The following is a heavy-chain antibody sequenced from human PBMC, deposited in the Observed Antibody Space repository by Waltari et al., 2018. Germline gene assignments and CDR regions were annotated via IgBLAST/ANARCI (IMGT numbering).Heavy chain of an antibody. Sequence: QVQLVQSGAAVKKPGSSVKVSCKSSGGTFSSFSISGVRQARGQGLEWLGRNNSLLGTTDYEQKFQGRVTITADESTTTAYMELSSLSLADAAVYYCARDYGVSKNDFWSGHYNYGMDVWGQGTTVTV. CDR2: NNSLLGTT. D-gene: IGHD3-3*01. CDR3: ARDYGVSKNDFWSGHYNYGMDV. J-gene: IGHJ6*02. CDR1: GGTFSSFS. V-gene: IGHV1-69*18.